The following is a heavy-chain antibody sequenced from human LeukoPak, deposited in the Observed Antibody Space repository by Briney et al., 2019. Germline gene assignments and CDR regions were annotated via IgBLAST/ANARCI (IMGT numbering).Heavy chain of an antibody. CDR3: TKFGAYYFDNSASESFDY. D-gene: IGHD3-22*01. CDR1: GFRFGDYA. J-gene: IGHJ4*02. Sequence: GGSLRLSCSGSGFRFGDYAINWFRQTSGKGLESVGFIRSKPYGETADYATSVRGRFIISRDDSKSIAYLQMNSLKPEDTAVYYCTKFGAYYFDNSASESFDYWGQGTLVTVSS. CDR2: IRSKPYGETA. V-gene: IGHV3-49*03.